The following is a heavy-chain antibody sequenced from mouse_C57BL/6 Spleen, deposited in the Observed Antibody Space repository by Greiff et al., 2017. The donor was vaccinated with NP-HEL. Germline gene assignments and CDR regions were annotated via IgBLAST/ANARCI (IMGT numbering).Heavy chain of an antibody. CDR3: ARRGSNYFDY. V-gene: IGHV5-6*02. CDR2: ISSGGSYT. CDR1: GFTFSSYG. D-gene: IGHD5-1*01. Sequence: EVKLMESGGDVVKPGGSLKLSCAASGFTFSSYGMSWVRQTPDKRLEWVATISSGGSYTYYPDSVKGRFTISRDNAKNTLYLQMSSLKSEDTAMYYCARRGSNYFDYWGQGTTLTVSS. J-gene: IGHJ2*01.